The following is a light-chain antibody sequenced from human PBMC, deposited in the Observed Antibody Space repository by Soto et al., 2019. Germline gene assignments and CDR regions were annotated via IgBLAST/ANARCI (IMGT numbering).Light chain of an antibody. V-gene: IGKV3-20*01. CDR1: QSVSSSY. J-gene: IGKJ1*01. CDR3: QQYGSSPRT. Sequence: EIVLTQSPGTLSLSPGERATLSCRASQSVSSSYLAWYQQKPGQAARLLIYGASSSATGIPDRFSGSGSGTDFTLTISRLEPEDFAVYYCQQYGSSPRTFGQGTKVEIK. CDR2: GAS.